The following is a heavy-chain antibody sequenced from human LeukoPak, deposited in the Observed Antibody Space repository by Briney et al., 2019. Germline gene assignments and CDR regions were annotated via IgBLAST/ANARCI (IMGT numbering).Heavy chain of an antibody. J-gene: IGHJ4*02. Sequence: SETLSLTCTVSGGSFSTYYWSWIRQPAGKGLEWMGHIYTSGTTNYNPSLKSRVTMSIDTPKNQFSLKLSSVTAADTAIYYCARDAKYYYGSRTYFFFEYWGQGTLLSVSS. CDR3: ARDAKYYYGSRTYFFFEY. D-gene: IGHD3-10*01. V-gene: IGHV4-4*07. CDR2: IYTSGTT. CDR1: GGSFSTYY.